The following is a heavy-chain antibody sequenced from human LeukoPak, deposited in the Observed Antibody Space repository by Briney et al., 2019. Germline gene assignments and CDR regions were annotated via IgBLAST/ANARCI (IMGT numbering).Heavy chain of an antibody. Sequence: SETLSLTCAVYGGSFSGYYWSWIRQPPGKGLEWIGEINHSGSTNYNPSLRSRVTISVDTSKDQFSLKLSSVTAADTAVYYCARARYDYVWGSYRSIDTYYFDYWGQGTLVTVSS. CDR3: ARARYDYVWGSYRSIDTYYFDY. J-gene: IGHJ4*02. D-gene: IGHD3-16*02. CDR2: INHSGST. CDR1: GGSFSGYY. V-gene: IGHV4-34*01.